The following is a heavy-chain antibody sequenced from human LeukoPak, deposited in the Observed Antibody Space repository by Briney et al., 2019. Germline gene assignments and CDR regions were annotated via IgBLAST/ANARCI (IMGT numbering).Heavy chain of an antibody. CDR1: GGTFSSYA. Sequence: SVKVSCKASGGTFSSYAISWVRQAPGQGIEWMGGIIPIFGTANYAQKFQGRVTITADESTSTAYMELSSLRSEDTAVYYCAREGPWSSSSWYGYFQHWGQGTLVTVSS. D-gene: IGHD6-13*01. CDR2: IIPIFGTA. J-gene: IGHJ1*01. CDR3: AREGPWSSSSWYGYFQH. V-gene: IGHV1-69*13.